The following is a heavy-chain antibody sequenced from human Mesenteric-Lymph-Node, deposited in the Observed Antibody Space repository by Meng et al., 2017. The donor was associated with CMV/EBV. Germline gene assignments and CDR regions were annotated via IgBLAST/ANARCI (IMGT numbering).Heavy chain of an antibody. CDR1: GYTLTELS. D-gene: IGHD1-26*01. CDR2: FDPEDGET. CDR3: ATEALEKATTAYYGMDV. V-gene: IGHV1-24*01. J-gene: IGHJ6*02. Sequence: ASVKVSCKVSGYTLTELSMHWVRQAPGKGLEWMGGFDPEDGETIYAQKFQGRVTMTEDTSTDTAYMELSSLRSEDTAVYYCATEALEKATTAYYGMDVWGQGTTVTVSS.